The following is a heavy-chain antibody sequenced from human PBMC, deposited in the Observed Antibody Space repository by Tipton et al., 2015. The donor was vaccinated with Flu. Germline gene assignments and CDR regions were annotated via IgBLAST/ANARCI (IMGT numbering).Heavy chain of an antibody. CDR2: IYHTGST. V-gene: IGHV4-39*07. D-gene: IGHD6-13*01. CDR3: TRGTNTSGIAY. J-gene: IGHJ4*02. CDR1: GGSISSSRYY. Sequence: LRLSCTVSGGSISSSRYYWGWIRQPPGKGLEWIGSIYHTGSTYYNPSLKSRVTISVDTSKNQFSLKLSSVTAADTAVYYCTRGTNTSGIAYWGQGTLVTVSS.